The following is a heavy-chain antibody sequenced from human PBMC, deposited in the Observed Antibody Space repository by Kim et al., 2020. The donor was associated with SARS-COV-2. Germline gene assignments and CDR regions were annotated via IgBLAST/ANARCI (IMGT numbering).Heavy chain of an antibody. CDR1: GFTFSSFA. J-gene: IGHJ4*02. CDR2: ISSGGDYM. V-gene: IGHV3-21*01. D-gene: IGHD4-4*01. CDR3: ARDHGSNYPGHFDY. Sequence: GGSLRLSCAASGFTFSSFAMTWVRQAPGKGLEWVSLISSGGDYMYYADSLKGRFTISRDNAKNSVFLQMNSLRAEDTAVYYCARDHGSNYPGHFDYWDQG.